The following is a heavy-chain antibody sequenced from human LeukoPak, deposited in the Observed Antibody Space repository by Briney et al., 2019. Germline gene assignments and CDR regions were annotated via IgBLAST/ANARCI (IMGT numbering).Heavy chain of an antibody. CDR3: ARRCSSWFCYYYMDV. Sequence: SSETLSLTCTVSGGSISIYYWSWIRQPAGKGLEWIGRIYSSGTNYNPSLKSRVTMSVDTSKNQFSLILSSVTAADTAVYYCARRCSSWFCYYYMDVWGKGTTVTISS. CDR2: IYSSGT. D-gene: IGHD6-13*01. CDR1: GGSISIYY. J-gene: IGHJ6*03. V-gene: IGHV4-4*07.